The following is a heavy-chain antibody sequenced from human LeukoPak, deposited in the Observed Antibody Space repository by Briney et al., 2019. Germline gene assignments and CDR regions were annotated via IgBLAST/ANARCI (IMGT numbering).Heavy chain of an antibody. D-gene: IGHD3-9*01. J-gene: IGHJ3*02. CDR1: SGSIISNNLY. CDR3: ARGYRYFEWIPGAFDI. CDR2: IYHSGNT. V-gene: IGHV4-39*07. Sequence: SETLSLTCTVSSGSIISNNLYWGWIRQPPGKGPEWIGSIYHSGNTFYNPSLQSRVTISVDTSKKQFSLKLKSVTAADTAVYYCARGYRYFEWIPGAFDIWGQGTKVTVSS.